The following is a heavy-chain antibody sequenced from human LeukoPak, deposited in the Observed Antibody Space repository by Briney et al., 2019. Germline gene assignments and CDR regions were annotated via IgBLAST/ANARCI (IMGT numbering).Heavy chain of an antibody. V-gene: IGHV4-30-4*01. CDR1: GASIRSGDYY. CDR3: ARDCSGGSCYGAFDI. Sequence: SETPSLTCTVSGASIRSGDYYWSWIRQPPGKGLEWIGYIYDSGSTYYNPSLKSRITISVDTSENRFSLKLSSVTATDTAVYYCARDCSGGSCYGAFDIWGQGTMVTVSS. D-gene: IGHD2-15*01. CDR2: IYDSGST. J-gene: IGHJ3*02.